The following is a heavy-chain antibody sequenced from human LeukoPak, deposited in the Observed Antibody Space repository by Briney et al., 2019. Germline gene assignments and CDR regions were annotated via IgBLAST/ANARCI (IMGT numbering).Heavy chain of an antibody. Sequence: ASEKVSCKASGYTFTSYGISWVRQAPGQGLEWMGWTSAYNGNTNYAQKLQGRVTMTTDTSTSTAYIELRSLRSDDTAVYYCARDRAGIAAAGSFDYWGQGTLVTVSS. CDR2: TSAYNGNT. V-gene: IGHV1-18*01. CDR1: GYTFTSYG. CDR3: ARDRAGIAAAGSFDY. D-gene: IGHD6-13*01. J-gene: IGHJ4*02.